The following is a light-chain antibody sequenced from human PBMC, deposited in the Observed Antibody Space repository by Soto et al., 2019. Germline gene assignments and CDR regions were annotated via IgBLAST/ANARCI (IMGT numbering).Light chain of an antibody. Sequence: SVMSQPPSASGTPGQRGTISCSGSSSNIGRNYVYWYQQVPGTAPKLLIFRNNQRPSGVPDRFSGSKSGTSASLAISGLRSEDEADYLCASWHYSLGGYWVFGGGTTLTVL. J-gene: IGLJ3*02. CDR2: RNN. V-gene: IGLV1-47*01. CDR3: ASWHYSLGGYWV. CDR1: SSNIGRNY.